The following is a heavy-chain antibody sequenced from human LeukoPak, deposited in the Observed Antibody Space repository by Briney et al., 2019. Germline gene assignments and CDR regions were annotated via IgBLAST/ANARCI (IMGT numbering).Heavy chain of an antibody. CDR2: IFTTGST. D-gene: IGHD3-22*01. V-gene: IGHV4-4*07. CDR3: ARESKTYDGAGYYHDS. J-gene: IGHJ4*02. Sequence: SETLSLNCTFSGGSVNNYYWRWIRQRAGKRLEWVGRIFTTGSTDYNPSLESRVSISVDTSKNLFSLHLISVTAADTAVYYCARESKTYDGAGYYHDSWGQGTLVTVSS. CDR1: GGSVNNYY.